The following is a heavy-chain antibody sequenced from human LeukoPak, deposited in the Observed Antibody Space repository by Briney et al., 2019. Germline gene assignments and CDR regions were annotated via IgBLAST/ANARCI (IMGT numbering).Heavy chain of an antibody. CDR3: ARGEVGGGSYYYYYGMDV. Sequence: SETLSLTCAVYGGSFSGYYWSWNRQPPGKGLEWIGEINHSGSTNYNPFLKSRVTISVDTSKNQFSLKLSSVTAADTAVYYCARGEVGGGSYYYYYGMDVWGQGTTVTVSS. CDR2: INHSGST. V-gene: IGHV4-34*01. CDR1: GGSFSGYY. D-gene: IGHD1-26*01. J-gene: IGHJ6*02.